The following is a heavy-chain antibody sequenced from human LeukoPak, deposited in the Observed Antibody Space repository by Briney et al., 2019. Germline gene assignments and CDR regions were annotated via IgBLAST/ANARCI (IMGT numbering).Heavy chain of an antibody. D-gene: IGHD4-23*01. CDR2: IIPILAAA. V-gene: IGHV1-69*16. J-gene: IGHJ4*02. CDR3: ARDLGDDYGGNSEGAPSFDY. Sequence: GASVKVSCKASGGTFMRHSISWVRQAPGQGLEWMGGIIPILAAADYPQKYQGRVTITTDESTSTVFMELRSLRSDDTAVYYCARDLGDDYGGNSEGAPSFDYWGQGTLVTVSS. CDR1: GGTFMRHS.